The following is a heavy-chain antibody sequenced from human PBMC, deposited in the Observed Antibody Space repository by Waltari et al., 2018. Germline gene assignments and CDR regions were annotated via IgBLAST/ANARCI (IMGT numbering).Heavy chain of an antibody. CDR1: GGSISSYY. CDR2: IYYSGST. J-gene: IGHJ5*02. V-gene: IGHV4-59*01. Sequence: QVQLQESGPGLVKPSETLSLTCTVSGGSISSYYWSWIRQPPGKGLEWIGYIYYSGSTNYNPSLKSRVTISVDTSKNQFSLKLSSVTAADTAVYYCARDNYYDSSGYYTGNWFDPWGQGTLVTVSS. D-gene: IGHD3-22*01. CDR3: ARDNYYDSSGYYTGNWFDP.